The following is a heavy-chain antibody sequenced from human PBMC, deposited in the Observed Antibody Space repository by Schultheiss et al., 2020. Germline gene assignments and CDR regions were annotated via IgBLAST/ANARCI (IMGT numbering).Heavy chain of an antibody. Sequence: SETLSLTCSVSGASISSYYWSWIRQPAGKGLEWIGRIYTSGSTNYNPSLKSRVTISVDTSKNQFSLKLSSVTAADTAVYYCARGLRPKIDYWVQGTRVTVSS. CDR1: GASISSYY. J-gene: IGHJ4*02. V-gene: IGHV4-4*07. CDR2: IYTSGST. CDR3: ARGLRPKIDY.